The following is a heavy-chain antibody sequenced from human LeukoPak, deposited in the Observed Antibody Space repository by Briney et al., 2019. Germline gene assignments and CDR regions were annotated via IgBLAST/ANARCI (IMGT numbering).Heavy chain of an antibody. CDR2: INPNDAGT. CDR3: ARGRGVLAAAGQLFDY. Sequence: SVKLSCKSSGYTFTDYYIHWVRQGPGQGLEWMGWINPNDAGTDYAQKFQGRVTMTRDTSITTVYVELSSLRSDDTAVYYCARGRGVLAAAGQLFDYWGQGTLVTVSS. J-gene: IGHJ4*02. D-gene: IGHD6-13*01. V-gene: IGHV1-2*02. CDR1: GYTFTDYY.